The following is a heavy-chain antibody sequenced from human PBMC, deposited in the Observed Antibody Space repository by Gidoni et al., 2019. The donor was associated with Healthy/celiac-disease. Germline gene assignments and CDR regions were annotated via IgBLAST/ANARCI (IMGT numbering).Heavy chain of an antibody. J-gene: IGHJ3*02. CDR1: GGSISSSSYY. D-gene: IGHD2-15*01. CDR2: IYYSGST. Sequence: QLQLQESGPGLVKPSETLSLTCTVSGGSISSSSYYWGWIRQPPGKGLEWIGSIYYSGSTYYNPSLKSRVTISVDTSKNQFSLKLSSVTAADTAVYYCARPPAGYCSGGSCYRAFDIWGQGTMVTVSS. V-gene: IGHV4-39*01. CDR3: ARPPAGYCSGGSCYRAFDI.